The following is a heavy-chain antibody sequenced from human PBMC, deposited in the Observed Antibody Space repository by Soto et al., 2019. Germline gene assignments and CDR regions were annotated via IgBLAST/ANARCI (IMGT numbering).Heavy chain of an antibody. Sequence: QVQLVQSGAEVKKPGASVKVSCKVSGYTLTELAIHWVRQAPGKGLVWMGVFDPEDGEAVYAQNFQGRVTMSEDTSTDTAYMELSSQRSEDTAVYYCATGNLFGVITVHYFDYWGQGTLVTVSS. CDR2: FDPEDGEA. V-gene: IGHV1-24*01. D-gene: IGHD3-3*01. CDR3: ATGNLFGVITVHYFDY. CDR1: GYTLTELA. J-gene: IGHJ4*02.